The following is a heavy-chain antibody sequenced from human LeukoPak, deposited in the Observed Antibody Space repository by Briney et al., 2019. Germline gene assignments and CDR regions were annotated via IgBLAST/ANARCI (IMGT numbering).Heavy chain of an antibody. Sequence: SETLSLTCTVSGGSISSHYWSWIRQPPGKGLEWIGYIYYSGSTNYNPSPKSRVTISVDTSKNQFSLKLSSVTAADTAVYYCARGLPYSSSWFRYYYYYMDVWGKGTTVTVSS. D-gene: IGHD6-13*01. CDR1: GGSISSHY. CDR3: ARGLPYSSSWFRYYYYYMDV. J-gene: IGHJ6*03. CDR2: IYYSGST. V-gene: IGHV4-59*11.